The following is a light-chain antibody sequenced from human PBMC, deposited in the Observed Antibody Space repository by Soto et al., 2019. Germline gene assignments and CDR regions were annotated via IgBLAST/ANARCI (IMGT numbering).Light chain of an antibody. V-gene: IGLV2-14*01. CDR3: NSYTSSSARV. Sequence: QSALTQPASVSGSPGQSITISCTGTSSDVGGYNFVSWYQQHPGKAPKLIIYEVSHRPSGVSNRFSGSKSGNTASLTISGLQAEDEADYYFNSYTSSSARVFGGGTQLTVL. CDR2: EVS. CDR1: SSDVGGYNF. J-gene: IGLJ3*02.